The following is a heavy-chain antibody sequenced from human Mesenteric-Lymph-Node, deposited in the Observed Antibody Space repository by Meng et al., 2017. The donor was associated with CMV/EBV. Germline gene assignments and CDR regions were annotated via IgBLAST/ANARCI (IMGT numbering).Heavy chain of an antibody. CDR3: AREVVAGRGFDY. D-gene: IGHD2-15*01. J-gene: IGHJ4*02. CDR1: GFTFSSYG. Sequence: ESLKISCAASGFTFSSYGMHWVRQAPGKGLEWIGFIYYSAYSGSTNYNPSLKSRVTISVDTSKNQFSLKLSSVAAADTAVYYCAREVVAGRGFDYWGQGTLVTVSS. V-gene: IGHV4-59*01. CDR2: IYYSAYSGST.